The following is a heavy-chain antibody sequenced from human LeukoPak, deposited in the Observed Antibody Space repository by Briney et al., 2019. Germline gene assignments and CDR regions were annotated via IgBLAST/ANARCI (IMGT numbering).Heavy chain of an antibody. J-gene: IGHJ4*02. CDR2: IRYDGSNK. CDR1: GFTFSSYG. Sequence: GSLRLSCAASGFTFSSYGMHWVRQAPGKGLEWVAFIRYDGSNKYYADSVKGRFTISRDNSKNTLYLQMNSLRAEDTAVYYCARGQKDPVTKIRITMIVADFDYWGRGTLVTVSS. CDR3: ARGQKDPVTKIRITMIVADFDY. D-gene: IGHD3-22*01. V-gene: IGHV3-30*02.